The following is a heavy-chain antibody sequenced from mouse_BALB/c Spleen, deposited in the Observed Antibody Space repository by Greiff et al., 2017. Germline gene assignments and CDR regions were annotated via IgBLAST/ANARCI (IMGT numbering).Heavy chain of an antibody. Sequence: QVQLQQSGAELVRPGVSVKISCKGSGYTFTDYAMHWVKQSHAKSLEWIGVISTYYGDASYNQKFKGKATMTVDKSSSTAYMELARLTSEDSAIYYCARDDTTGYFDVWGAGTTVTVSS. CDR1: GYTFTDYA. V-gene: IGHV1S137*01. D-gene: IGHD1-1*01. CDR3: ARDDTTGYFDV. CDR2: ISTYYGDA. J-gene: IGHJ1*01.